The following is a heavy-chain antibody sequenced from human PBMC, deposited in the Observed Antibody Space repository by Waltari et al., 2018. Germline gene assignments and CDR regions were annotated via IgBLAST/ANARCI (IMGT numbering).Heavy chain of an antibody. Sequence: QLQLPESGPGLVKSSVPLSLTFAVSGGSISTPSFFWCGIRKPPGKGLEWIGAIYYSGPASDTTSLKSRVTISADTSKYQFSLNHKSLSAADTAVYYCASHSDSGGGAALDYWGRGTLVTVSS. CDR3: ASHSDSGGGAALDY. J-gene: IGHJ4*02. D-gene: IGHD2-21*01. CDR1: GGSISTPSFF. V-gene: IGHV4-39*01. CDR2: IYYSGPA.